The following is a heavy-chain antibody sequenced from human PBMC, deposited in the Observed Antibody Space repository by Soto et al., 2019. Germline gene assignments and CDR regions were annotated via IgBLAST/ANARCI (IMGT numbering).Heavy chain of an antibody. V-gene: IGHV1-18*01. J-gene: IGHJ1*01. CDR3: VRGPSLGDFQY. CDR2: ISGDNGDT. D-gene: IGHD6-6*01. Sequence: QVQLVQSGAEVKKPGASVKVSCKASGYTFTNYGTSWVRQAPGQGLEYMGWISGDNGDTHYAQKVQGRVTMTTDTSTNTAYMELRSLSPDATAVYYCVRGPSLGDFQYWGQGTLVTVSS. CDR1: GYTFTNYG.